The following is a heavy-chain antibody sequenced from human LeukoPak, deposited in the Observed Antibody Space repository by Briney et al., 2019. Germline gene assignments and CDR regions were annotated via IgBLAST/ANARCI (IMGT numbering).Heavy chain of an antibody. Sequence: ASVKVSCKASGYTFTGYYMHWVRQAPGQGLEWMGVINPSGGSTSYAQKFQGRVTMTRDTSTSTVYMELSSLRSEDTAVYYCARVGNEDFDYWGQGTLVTVSS. D-gene: IGHD7-27*01. CDR1: GYTFTGYY. J-gene: IGHJ4*02. CDR3: ARVGNEDFDY. CDR2: INPSGGST. V-gene: IGHV1-46*01.